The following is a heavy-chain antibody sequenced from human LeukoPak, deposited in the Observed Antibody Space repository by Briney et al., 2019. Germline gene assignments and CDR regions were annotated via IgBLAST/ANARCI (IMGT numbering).Heavy chain of an antibody. J-gene: IGHJ3*02. D-gene: IGHD6-13*01. CDR3: AKDRDSSSWLAFDI. CDR2: IRSSGGKT. Sequence: AESMRLSCAASGSTFSSYAMSWVRQPPGKGLEWVSAIRSSGGKTYYADSVKGRFTISRDHSKNTPYLQMNSLRTEDTDINYRAKDRDSSSWLAFDIWGQGTMVTVSS. CDR1: GSTFSSYA. V-gene: IGHV3-23*01.